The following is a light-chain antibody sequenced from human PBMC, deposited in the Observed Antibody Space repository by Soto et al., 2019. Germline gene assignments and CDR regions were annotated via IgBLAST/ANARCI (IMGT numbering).Light chain of an antibody. Sequence: QLVLTQSPSASASLGDSVKLTCTLSSGHSSYAIAWHQQQPEKGPRYLMKLNSDGSHSKGDGIPDRFSGSSSGAERYLTISSLQSEDEADYYCQTWGTGGVVFGGGTKLTV. V-gene: IGLV4-69*01. CDR1: SGHSSYA. CDR3: QTWGTGGVV. J-gene: IGLJ2*01. CDR2: LNSDGSH.